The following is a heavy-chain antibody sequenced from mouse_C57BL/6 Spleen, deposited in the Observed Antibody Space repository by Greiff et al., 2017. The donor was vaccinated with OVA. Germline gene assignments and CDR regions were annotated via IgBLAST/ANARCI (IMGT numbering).Heavy chain of an antibody. D-gene: IGHD1-1*01. Sequence: QVQLQPPWAELVKPGASVKLSCKASGYTFTSYWMHWVKQRPGRGLEWIGRIDPNSGGTKYNEKFKSKATLTVDKPSSTAYMQLSSLTSEDSAVYDCARGGVYYGSTGFDYWGQGTTLTVSS. CDR1: GYTFTSYW. CDR2: IDPNSGGT. V-gene: IGHV1-72*01. J-gene: IGHJ2*01. CDR3: ARGGVYYGSTGFDY.